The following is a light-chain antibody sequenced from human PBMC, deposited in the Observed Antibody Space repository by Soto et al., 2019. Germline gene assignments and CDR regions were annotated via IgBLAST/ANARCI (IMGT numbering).Light chain of an antibody. Sequence: DIQMTPSPSSLSASVGDRVTINCRASQSISSYLNWYQQKPGKAPKLLIYAASSLQSGVPSRFSGSGSGTDFTLTISSLQPEDFATYYCQQSYSTPLTFGGGTKVDI. CDR2: AAS. CDR3: QQSYSTPLT. J-gene: IGKJ4*01. CDR1: QSISSY. V-gene: IGKV1-39*01.